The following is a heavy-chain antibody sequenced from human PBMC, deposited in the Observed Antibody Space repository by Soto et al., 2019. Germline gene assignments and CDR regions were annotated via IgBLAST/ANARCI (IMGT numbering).Heavy chain of an antibody. CDR2: ISGSDGKT. V-gene: IGHV3-23*01. Sequence: GGSLRLSCAASGFSFVSYALSWVRQAPGKGLEWVSTISGSDGKTFYADSVKGRFSISRDTSQNTLYLQMNSLRADDTAIYYCARWSYLDYWGQGTRVTVSS. CDR3: ARWSYLDY. J-gene: IGHJ4*02. D-gene: IGHD3-3*01. CDR1: GFSFVSYA.